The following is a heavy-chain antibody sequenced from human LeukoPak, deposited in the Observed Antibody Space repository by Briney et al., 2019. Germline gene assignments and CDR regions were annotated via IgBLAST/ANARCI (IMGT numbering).Heavy chain of an antibody. CDR3: AKEDAAENAFDI. CDR1: GFTFSNYG. V-gene: IGHV3-30*18. D-gene: IGHD5-18*01. CDR2: ISYDGSNK. Sequence: GRSLRLSCAASGFTFSNYGMLWVRQAPGKGLEWVAVISYDGSNKNYVDSVKGRFTISRDNSKNTLFLQMNSLRAEDTALYYCAKEDAAENAFDIWGQGTMVTI. J-gene: IGHJ3*02.